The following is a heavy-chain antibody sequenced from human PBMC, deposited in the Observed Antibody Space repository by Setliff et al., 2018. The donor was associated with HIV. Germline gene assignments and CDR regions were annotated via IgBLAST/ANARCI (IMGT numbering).Heavy chain of an antibody. D-gene: IGHD1-1*01. CDR1: GYTFTAYY. V-gene: IGHV1-2*02. CDR3: AREYKGHLGF. CDR2: VNPNTGGT. J-gene: IGHJ4*02. Sequence: ASVKVSCKASGYTFTAYYIHWVRQAPGQGLEWMGWVNPNTGGTKYTQQFQGRVTVTTSTNTAYLELTSLISDDTAVYYCAREYKGHLGFWGQGTLVTVSS.